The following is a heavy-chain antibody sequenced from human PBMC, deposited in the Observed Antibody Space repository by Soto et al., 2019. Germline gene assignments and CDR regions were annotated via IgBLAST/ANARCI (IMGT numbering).Heavy chain of an antibody. D-gene: IGHD1-26*01. J-gene: IGHJ4*02. CDR1: GFTFSSYA. CDR2: ISYDGSNK. Sequence: QVQLVESGGGVVQPGRSLRLSCAASGFTFSSYAMHWVRQAPGKGLEWVAVISYDGSNKYYADSVKGRFTISRDNSKNTLYLQMNSLRAEDTAVYYCARGGGSGSYFNYFGYWGQGTLVTVSS. V-gene: IGHV3-30-3*01. CDR3: ARGGGSGSYFNYFGY.